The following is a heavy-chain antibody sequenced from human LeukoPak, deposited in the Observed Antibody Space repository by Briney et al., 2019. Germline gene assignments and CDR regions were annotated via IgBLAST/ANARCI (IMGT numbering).Heavy chain of an antibody. V-gene: IGHV3-23*01. D-gene: IGHD2-21*02. CDR1: GFTFSTYA. J-gene: IGHJ3*02. CDR3: AKDLSVYCGGDCYPDGFDI. CDR2: VSGSGGST. Sequence: PGGSLRLSCAASGFTFSTYAMTWVRQAPGKGLEWVSGVSGSGGSTYYADSVKGRFTISRDNSKNTLYLQMNSLRAEDTALYYCAKDLSVYCGGDCYPDGFDIWGQGTMVTVSS.